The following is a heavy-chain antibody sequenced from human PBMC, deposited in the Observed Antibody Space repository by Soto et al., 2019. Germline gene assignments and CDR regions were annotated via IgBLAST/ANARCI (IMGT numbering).Heavy chain of an antibody. J-gene: IGHJ4*02. CDR2: ISYDGSNK. Sequence: GGSLRLACAASVFTFSIYGMHWVRQAPGKGLDWVAVISYDGSNKYYADSVKGRFTISRDNSKNTLYLQMNSLRAEDTAVYYCAKPDFSGSYRPFDYWGQGTMVTVSS. D-gene: IGHD1-26*01. CDR3: AKPDFSGSYRPFDY. V-gene: IGHV3-30*18. CDR1: VFTFSIYG.